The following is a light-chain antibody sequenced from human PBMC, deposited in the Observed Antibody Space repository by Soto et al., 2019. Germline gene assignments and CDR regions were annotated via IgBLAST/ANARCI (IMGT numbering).Light chain of an antibody. CDR1: QNISVW. Sequence: DIRMTQSPSTLSASVGDGVTITCRASQNISVWLAWYQQRPGKAPKFMIYDASSLETGVPSRFSGSGSGTEFTLTILSLQPDDFATYYCQQYDSSSPTFGQGTKLEIK. V-gene: IGKV1-5*01. CDR2: DAS. CDR3: QQYDSSSPT. J-gene: IGKJ2*01.